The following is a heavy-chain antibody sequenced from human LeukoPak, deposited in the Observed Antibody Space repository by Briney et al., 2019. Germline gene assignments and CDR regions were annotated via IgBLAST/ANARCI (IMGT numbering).Heavy chain of an antibody. Sequence: SETLSLTCSVSSASIRTYHWCWLRQPAGKGLEWIGRIYNSGDTSYNPPLKSRVTMSLDTSKNQVSLTLNFVTAADTAVYYCATYGDYGSDYWGQGTLVTVSS. CDR3: ATYGDYGSDY. D-gene: IGHD4-17*01. CDR1: SASIRTYH. CDR2: IYNSGDT. J-gene: IGHJ4*02. V-gene: IGHV4-4*07.